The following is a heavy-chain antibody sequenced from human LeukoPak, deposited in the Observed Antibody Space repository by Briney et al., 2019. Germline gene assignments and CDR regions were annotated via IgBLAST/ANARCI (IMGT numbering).Heavy chain of an antibody. V-gene: IGHV3-23*01. J-gene: IGHJ4*02. CDR3: AKDYDFWSGYYPL. D-gene: IGHD3-3*01. CDR2: IIGSGDRT. Sequence: GGSLRLSCAASGFTFSSCAMSWVRQAPGKGLEWVSGIIGSGDRTYYADSVEGRFTISRDNSKNTLSLQMTSLRAEDTAVYYCAKDYDFWSGYYPLWGQGTLVTVSS. CDR1: GFTFSSCA.